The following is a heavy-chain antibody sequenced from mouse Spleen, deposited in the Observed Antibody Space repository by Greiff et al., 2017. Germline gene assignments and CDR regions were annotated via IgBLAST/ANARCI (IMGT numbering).Heavy chain of an antibody. J-gene: IGHJ1*03. CDR1: GYTFTSYW. V-gene: IGHV1-50*01. D-gene: IGHD1-1*01. CDR3: ARWGTTRYFDV. Sequence: QVQLQQPGAELVKPGASVKLSCKASGYTFTSYWMQWVKQRPGQGLEWIGEIDPSDSYTNYNQKFKGKATLTVDTSSSTAYMQLSSLTSEDSAVYYCARWGTTRYFDVWGTGTTVTVSS. CDR2: IDPSDSYT.